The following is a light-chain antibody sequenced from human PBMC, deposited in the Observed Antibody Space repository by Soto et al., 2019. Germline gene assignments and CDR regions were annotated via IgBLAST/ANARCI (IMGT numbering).Light chain of an antibody. Sequence: QSVLTQSPSVSGSPGQSITVSCIGTSGDIGTYNLVSWYQQYPGKAPKLMIFEVNKRPSGVSNRFSASKSGNTASLTISGLLAEDEADYYCTSYTSSGTLVFGGGTKVTVL. CDR3: TSYTSSGTLV. CDR2: EVN. J-gene: IGLJ3*02. CDR1: SGDIGTYNL. V-gene: IGLV2-14*02.